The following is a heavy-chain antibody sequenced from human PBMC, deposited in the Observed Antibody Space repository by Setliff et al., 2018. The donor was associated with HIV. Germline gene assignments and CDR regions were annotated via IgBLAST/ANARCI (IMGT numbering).Heavy chain of an antibody. D-gene: IGHD6-19*01. Sequence: ETLSLTCTVSGGSIYSRGFFWGWIRQPPGKGLEWIGSIYYSGSTYYNPSLKSRVTISVDTSKNQFSLKLSSVTAADTAVYYCARVRGNSGWYTLGYYYYYMDVWGKGTTVTVSS. CDR3: ARVRGNSGWYTLGYYYYYMDV. CDR2: IYYSGST. J-gene: IGHJ6*03. V-gene: IGHV4-39*07. CDR1: GGSIYSRGFF.